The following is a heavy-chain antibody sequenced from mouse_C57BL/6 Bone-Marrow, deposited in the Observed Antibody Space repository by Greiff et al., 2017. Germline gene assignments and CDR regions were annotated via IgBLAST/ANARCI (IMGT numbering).Heavy chain of an antibody. CDR2: IWSGGST. CDR1: GFSLTSYG. J-gene: IGHJ4*01. V-gene: IGHV2-5*01. CDR3: AKEGFRGYSMDY. Sequence: QVQLQQSGPGLVQPSQSLSISCTVSGFSLTSYGVHWVRQSPGKGLEWLGVIWSGGSTDYNAAFMSRLSITTDNSKSHVFITLNSLQAADTAIVYCAKEGFRGYSMDYWGQGTSVTVSS.